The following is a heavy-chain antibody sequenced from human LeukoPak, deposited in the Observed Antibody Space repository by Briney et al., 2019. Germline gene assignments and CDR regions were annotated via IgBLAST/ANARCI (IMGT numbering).Heavy chain of an antibody. D-gene: IGHD1-20*01. V-gene: IGHV4-30-2*01. CDR3: ARSPPHNWEAFDY. CDR2: IYHSGST. J-gene: IGHJ4*02. CDR1: GGSISSGGYY. Sequence: PSETLSLTCTVSGGSISSGGYYWSWIRQPPGKGLEWIGYIYHSGSTYYNPSLKSRVTISVDRSKNQFSLKLSSVTAADTAVYYCARSPPHNWEAFDYWGQGTLVTASS.